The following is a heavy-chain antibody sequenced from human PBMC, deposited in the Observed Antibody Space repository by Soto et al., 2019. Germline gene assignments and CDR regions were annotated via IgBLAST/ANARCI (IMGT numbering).Heavy chain of an antibody. V-gene: IGHV4-34*01. CDR3: ARLIHCKTTSCYFDY. CDR2: INHSRRT. CDR1: GGSFSDNF. D-gene: IGHD2-2*01. J-gene: IGHJ4*02. Sequence: SETLSLTCAVYGGSFSDNFWSWIRQPPGKGLEWIGEINHSRRTNYNPSLKRRVTISEDTSKNQFSLKLSSVTAADTAVFYCARLIHCKTTSCYFDYWGQGTLVTVSS.